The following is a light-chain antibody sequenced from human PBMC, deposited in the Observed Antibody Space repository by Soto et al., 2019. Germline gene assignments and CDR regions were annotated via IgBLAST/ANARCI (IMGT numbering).Light chain of an antibody. CDR2: DVS. CDR3: SVYTSSSTLE. V-gene: IGLV2-14*01. J-gene: IGLJ3*02. Sequence: QSVLTQPASVSGSPGQSITISCTGTSSDVGGYNYVSWYQQHPGKAPKLMIYDVSNRPSGVSNRFSGSKSGNTASLTISGLQAEDEADYYCSVYTSSSTLEFGVWTKLTVL. CDR1: SSDVGGYNY.